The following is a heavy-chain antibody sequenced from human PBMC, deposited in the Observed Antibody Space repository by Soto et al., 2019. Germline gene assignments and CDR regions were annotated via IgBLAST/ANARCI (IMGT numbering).Heavy chain of an antibody. D-gene: IGHD1-26*01. J-gene: IGHJ4*02. V-gene: IGHV3-30*18. CDR1: GFTFSSYG. CDR2: ISYDGSNT. Sequence: PGGSLRLSCAASGFTFSSYGMHWVRQARGKGLEWVAIISYDGSNTYYADSVKGRFTISRDNSKNTLYLQMNSLRAEDTSVYYCAKEGGLSGSYYISSSYYFDYWGQGTLVTVSS. CDR3: AKEGGLSGSYYISSSYYFDY.